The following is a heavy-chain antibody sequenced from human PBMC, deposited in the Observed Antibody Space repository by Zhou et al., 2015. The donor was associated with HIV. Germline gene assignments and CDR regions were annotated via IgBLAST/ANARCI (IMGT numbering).Heavy chain of an antibody. J-gene: IGHJ6*02. CDR1: GFTFSDYY. D-gene: IGHD3/OR15-3a*01. Sequence: QVQLVESGGGLVKPGGSLRLSCAASGFTFSDYYMSWVRQAPGKGLEWLSYISSSATIIYYTDSVKGRFTISRDNAKSSLYLQMTSLRAEDTALYYCARHVFYXYYYGMDVWGHGTTVTVSS. CDR3: ARHVFYXYYYGMDV. CDR2: ISSSATII. V-gene: IGHV3-11*01.